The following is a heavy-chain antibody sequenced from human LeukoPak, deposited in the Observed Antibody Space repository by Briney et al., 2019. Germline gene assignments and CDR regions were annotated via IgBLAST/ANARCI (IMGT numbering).Heavy chain of an antibody. D-gene: IGHD5-24*01. V-gene: IGHV3-48*04. CDR1: GFTFSSYS. CDR3: AREDVYNWFDP. CDR2: ISSSSSTI. Sequence: GGSLRLSCAASGFTFSSYSMNWLRQAPGKGLEWVSYISSSSSTIYYADSVKGRFTISRDNAKNSLYLQMNSLRAEDTAVYYCAREDVYNWFDPWGQGTLVTVSS. J-gene: IGHJ5*02.